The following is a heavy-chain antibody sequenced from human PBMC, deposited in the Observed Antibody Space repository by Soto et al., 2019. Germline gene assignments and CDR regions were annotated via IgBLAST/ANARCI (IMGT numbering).Heavy chain of an antibody. CDR1: GYTFTSYG. CDR3: ARGGYCGGDCYSVLDY. V-gene: IGHV1-18*01. CDR2: ISAYNDNT. D-gene: IGHD2-21*02. J-gene: IGHJ4*02. Sequence: QVQLVQSGAEVKKPGASVKVSCKASGYTFTSYGISWVRQAPGQGLEWMGWISAYNDNTNYAQKLQGRVTMTTDTSTSTAYMELRSLRSDDTDVYYCARGGYCGGDCYSVLDYWGQGPLVTVSS.